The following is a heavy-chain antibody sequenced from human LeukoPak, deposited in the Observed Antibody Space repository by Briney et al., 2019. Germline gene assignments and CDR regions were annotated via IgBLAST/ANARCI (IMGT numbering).Heavy chain of an antibody. Sequence: SQTLSLTCTVSGGSISSGSYYWSWIRQPAGKGLEWIGRIYTSGSTNYNPSLKSRVTISVDTSKNQFSLKLSSVTAADTAVYYCARSYSSSWYDYWGQGTLVAVSS. D-gene: IGHD6-13*01. J-gene: IGHJ4*02. CDR2: IYTSGST. CDR1: GGSISSGSYY. V-gene: IGHV4-61*02. CDR3: ARSYSSSWYDY.